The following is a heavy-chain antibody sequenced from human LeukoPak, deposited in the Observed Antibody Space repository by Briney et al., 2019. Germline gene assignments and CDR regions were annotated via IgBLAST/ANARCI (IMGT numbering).Heavy chain of an antibody. Sequence: PGGSLRLSCAASGFTFSSYAMSWVRQAPGKGLEWLSYISSDGTTIQYADSVKGRFTTSRDNAKNSLYLQMNSLRAEDTAVYYCAREERLRWTAYWGQGTLVTVSS. V-gene: IGHV3-48*04. CDR3: AREERLRWTAY. J-gene: IGHJ4*02. D-gene: IGHD4-23*01. CDR1: GFTFSSYA. CDR2: ISSDGTTI.